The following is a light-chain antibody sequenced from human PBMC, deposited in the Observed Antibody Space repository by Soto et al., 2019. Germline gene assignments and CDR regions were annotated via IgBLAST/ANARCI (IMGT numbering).Light chain of an antibody. CDR1: SSDVGAYNF. Sequence: QSALTQPASVSGSPGQSITISCTGISSDVGAYNFVSWYQQYPGKAPKLMIYEVSNRPSGVSNRFSGSKSGNTASLTISALQAEDEADYYCSSYTSSSPDVFGTGTKVTVL. V-gene: IGLV2-14*01. CDR3: SSYTSSSPDV. J-gene: IGLJ1*01. CDR2: EVS.